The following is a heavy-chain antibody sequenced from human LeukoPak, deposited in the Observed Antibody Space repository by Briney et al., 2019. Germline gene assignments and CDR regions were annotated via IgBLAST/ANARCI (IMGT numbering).Heavy chain of an antibody. CDR1: GFTFSSYS. CDR2: ISSSSSYI. CDR3: ARDDDSSGYYYVRNAFDI. J-gene: IGHJ3*02. V-gene: IGHV3-21*01. Sequence: PGGSLRLSCAASGFTFSSYSMNWVRQAPGKGLEWVSSISSSSSYIYYADSVKGRFTTSRDNAKNSLYLQMNSLRAEDTAVYYCARDDDSSGYYYVRNAFDIWGQGTMVTVSS. D-gene: IGHD3-22*01.